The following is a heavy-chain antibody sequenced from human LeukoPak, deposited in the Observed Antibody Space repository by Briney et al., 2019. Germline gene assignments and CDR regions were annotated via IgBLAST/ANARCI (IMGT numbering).Heavy chain of an antibody. Sequence: GGSLRLSCAVSGFTFSIYGMTWVRQAPGKGLEWVSAICGSGCGGTTYYADSVKGRFTVSRDNSKNTLYLQMNSLTAEDTAVYYCAKDRSGSYPNWFDPWGQGTVLTVSS. V-gene: IGHV3-23*01. D-gene: IGHD1-26*01. CDR1: GFTFSIYG. CDR3: AKDRSGSYPNWFDP. CDR2: ICGSGCGGTT. J-gene: IGHJ5*02.